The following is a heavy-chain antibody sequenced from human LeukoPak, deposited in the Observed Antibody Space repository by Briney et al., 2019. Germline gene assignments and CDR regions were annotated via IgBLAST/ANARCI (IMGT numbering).Heavy chain of an antibody. J-gene: IGHJ4*02. Sequence: PGGSLRLSCAASGFTFSSYSMNWVRQAPGKGLEWVSSISSSSSYIYYADSVKGRFTISRDNAKNSLYLQMNSLRAEDTAVYYCARDGGQQLWGNFDYWGQGTLVTVSS. CDR2: ISSSSSYI. CDR3: ARDGGQQLWGNFDY. D-gene: IGHD6-13*01. CDR1: GFTFSSYS. V-gene: IGHV3-21*01.